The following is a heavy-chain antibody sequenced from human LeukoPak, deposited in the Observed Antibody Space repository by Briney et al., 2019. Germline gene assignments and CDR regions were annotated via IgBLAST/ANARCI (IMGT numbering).Heavy chain of an antibody. CDR2: IIPILGTA. Sequence: ASVKVSCKASGGTFSSYAISWVRQAPGQGLEWMGGIIPILGTANYAQKFQGRVTITTDESTSTAYMELSSLRSEDTAVYYCAVGPKGEVDMIPFGGVIVTHFDYWGQGTLVTVSS. CDR3: AVGPKGEVDMIPFGGVIVTHFDY. CDR1: GGTFSSYA. D-gene: IGHD3-16*02. J-gene: IGHJ4*02. V-gene: IGHV1-69*05.